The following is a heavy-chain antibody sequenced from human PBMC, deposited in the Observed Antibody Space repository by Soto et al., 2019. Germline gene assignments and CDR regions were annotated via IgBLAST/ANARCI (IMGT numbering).Heavy chain of an antibody. V-gene: IGHV4-30-2*01. CDR2: IYHSGST. CDR1: GGSISSGGYS. J-gene: IGHJ5*02. Sequence: PSETLSLTCAVSGGSISSGGYSWSWIRQPPGKGLEWIGYIYHSGSTYYNPSPKSRVTISVDRSKNQFSLKLSSVTAADTAVYYCARVKVTTGTNWFDPWGQGTLVTVSS. CDR3: ARVKVTTGTNWFDP. D-gene: IGHD4-17*01.